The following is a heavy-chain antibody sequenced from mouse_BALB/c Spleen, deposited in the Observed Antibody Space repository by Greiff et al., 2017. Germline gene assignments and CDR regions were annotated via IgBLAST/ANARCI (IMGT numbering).Heavy chain of an antibody. CDR1: GFSLTSYG. D-gene: IGHD3-1*01. Sequence: QVQLKESGPGLVAPSQSLSITCTVSGFSLTSYGVHWVRQPPGKGLEWLGVIWAGGSTNYNSALMSRLSISKDNSKSQVFLKMNSLQTDDTAMYYCAREESHSSGYGAWFAYWGQGTLVTVSA. V-gene: IGHV2-9*02. CDR2: IWAGGST. CDR3: AREESHSSGYGAWFAY. J-gene: IGHJ3*01.